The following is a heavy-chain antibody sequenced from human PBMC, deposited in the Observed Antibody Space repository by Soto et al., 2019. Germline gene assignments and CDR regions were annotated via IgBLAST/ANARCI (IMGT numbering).Heavy chain of an antibody. CDR3: AKDPSSGWYYFDY. CDR2: ISGSGGST. CDR1: GFTFSSYA. J-gene: IGHJ4*02. Sequence: LRLSCAASGFTFSSYAMSWVRQAPGKGLEWVSAISGSGGSTYYADSVKGRFTISRDNSKNTLYLQMNSLRAEDTAVYYCAKDPSSGWYYFDYWGQGTLVTVSS. D-gene: IGHD6-19*01. V-gene: IGHV3-23*01.